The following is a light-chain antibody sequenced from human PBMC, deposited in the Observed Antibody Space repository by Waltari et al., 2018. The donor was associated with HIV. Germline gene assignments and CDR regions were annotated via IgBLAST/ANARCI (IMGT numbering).Light chain of an antibody. Sequence: DIVMTQSPDSLTVSLGERATINCNAGQTLLNRSNNKNYLAWYQQKPGQPPKLLFYWASTRESGVPDRFSGSGSGTDFTLTIRSLQAEDVAVYYCQQYDTTPWTFGQGTKVEIK. J-gene: IGKJ1*01. CDR3: QQYDTTPWT. CDR1: QTLLNRSNNKNY. CDR2: WAS. V-gene: IGKV4-1*01.